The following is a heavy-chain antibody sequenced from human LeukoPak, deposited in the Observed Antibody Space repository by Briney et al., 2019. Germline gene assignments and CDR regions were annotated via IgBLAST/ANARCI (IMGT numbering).Heavy chain of an antibody. CDR3: ARYCSDASCYPQRGY. V-gene: IGHV4-39*01. CDR2: IYYSGST. Sequence: PSETLSLTCTVSGGSVSSSNCYWGWNRQPPGKGLEWIGNIYYSGSTYYNPSLKSRVTISVDTSKNQFSLKLSSVTAADTAVYYCARYCSDASCYPQRGYWGQGTLVTVSS. CDR1: GGSVSSSNCY. D-gene: IGHD2-2*01. J-gene: IGHJ4*02.